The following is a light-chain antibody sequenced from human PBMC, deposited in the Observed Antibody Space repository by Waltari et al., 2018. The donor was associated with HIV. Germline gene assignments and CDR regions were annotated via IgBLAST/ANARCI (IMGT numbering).Light chain of an antibody. CDR3: NSRDSSGNLVV. CDR1: SLRTYY. J-gene: IGLJ2*01. Sequence: SSELTQDPAVSVALGQTVRITCQGDSLRTYYATWYRQKPGQAPVLVVYGNNNRPSGIPDRVSGSSEGDTDSLTITATQAEDEADYYCNSRDSSGNLVVFGGGTKLTVL. CDR2: GNN. V-gene: IGLV3-19*01.